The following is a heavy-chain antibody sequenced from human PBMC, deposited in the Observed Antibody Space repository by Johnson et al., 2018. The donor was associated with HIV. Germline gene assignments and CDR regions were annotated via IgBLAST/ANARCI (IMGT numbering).Heavy chain of an antibody. CDR1: GFTVSSNY. CDR2: ISGSGGST. V-gene: IGHV3-23*04. Sequence: EKLVESGGGLIQPGGSLRLSCAASGFTVSSNYMSWVRQAPGKGLEWVSAISGSGGSTYYADSVKGRFTISRDNSKNTLYLQMNSLRAEDTAVYYCAKDVELHGALDIWGQGTMVTVSS. D-gene: IGHD1-26*01. J-gene: IGHJ3*02. CDR3: AKDVELHGALDI.